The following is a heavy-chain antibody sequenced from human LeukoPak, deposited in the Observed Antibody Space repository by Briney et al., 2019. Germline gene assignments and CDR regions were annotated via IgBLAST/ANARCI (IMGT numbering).Heavy chain of an antibody. D-gene: IGHD1-14*01. CDR1: GFTFSSYW. Sequence: PGGSLRLSCAASGFTFSSYWMHWVRQPPGKGLVWVSRINSDGSSTIYADSVKGRFTISRDNAKNTLYLQMNSLRAEDTAVYYCGSGRGPFDYWGQRTLVTVSS. CDR2: INSDGSST. J-gene: IGHJ4*02. V-gene: IGHV3-74*01. CDR3: GSGRGPFDY.